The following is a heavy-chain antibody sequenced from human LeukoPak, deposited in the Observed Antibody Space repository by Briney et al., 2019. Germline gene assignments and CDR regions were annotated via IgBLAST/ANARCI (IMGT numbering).Heavy chain of an antibody. V-gene: IGHV1-2*02. Sequence: GASVKVSCKAFAYTFTDYYIHWVRQAPGQGLEWMGWINPNSGDTNYAQKFQGRVTMTEDTSTDTAYMELSSLRSEDTAVYYCATTSSSQACWGQGTLVTVSS. J-gene: IGHJ4*02. CDR2: INPNSGDT. CDR3: ATTSSSQAC. CDR1: AYTFTDYY. D-gene: IGHD6-6*01.